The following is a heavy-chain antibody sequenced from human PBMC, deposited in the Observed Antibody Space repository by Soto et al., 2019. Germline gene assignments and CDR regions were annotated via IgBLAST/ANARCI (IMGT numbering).Heavy chain of an antibody. CDR1: GFTFSSYS. Sequence: EVQLVESGGGLVQPGGSLRLSCAASGFTFSSYSMNWVRQAPGKGLEWVSYISSSSSTIYYADSVKGRFTISRDNAKNSLYLQMNSLRAEDTAVYYCARAGDIVVLVAAFLDYWGQGTLVTVSS. J-gene: IGHJ4*02. CDR3: ARAGDIVVLVAAFLDY. V-gene: IGHV3-48*01. CDR2: ISSSSSTI. D-gene: IGHD2-15*01.